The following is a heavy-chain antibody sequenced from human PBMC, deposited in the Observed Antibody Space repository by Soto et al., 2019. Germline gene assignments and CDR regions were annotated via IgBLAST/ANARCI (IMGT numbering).Heavy chain of an antibody. CDR2: IVVGSGNT. J-gene: IGHJ4*02. Sequence: SVKVSCKACGCTFTSSAVQWVRQARGQRLEWIGWIVVGSGNTNYAQKFQERVTITRDMSTSTAYMELSSLRSEDTAVYYCAAEGYDSSGYKPWGQGTLVTVSS. CDR3: AAEGYDSSGYKP. CDR1: GCTFTSSA. V-gene: IGHV1-58*01. D-gene: IGHD3-22*01.